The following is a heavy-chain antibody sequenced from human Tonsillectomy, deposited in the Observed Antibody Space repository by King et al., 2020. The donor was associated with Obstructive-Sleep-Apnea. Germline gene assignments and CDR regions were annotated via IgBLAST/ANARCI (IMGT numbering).Heavy chain of an antibody. Sequence: VQLVESRGGLIQPGGSLRLSCAAFGFTFINYDISWVRQAPGKGLEWVSTINGPATTTYYADSVKGRFTISRDNSKNTLFLQMTKLRAEDTAVYYCALGSGSPGYFDCWGQGTLAT. CDR1: GFTFINYD. D-gene: IGHD1-26*01. CDR3: ALGSGSPGYFDC. CDR2: INGPATTT. J-gene: IGHJ4*02. V-gene: IGHV3-23*04.